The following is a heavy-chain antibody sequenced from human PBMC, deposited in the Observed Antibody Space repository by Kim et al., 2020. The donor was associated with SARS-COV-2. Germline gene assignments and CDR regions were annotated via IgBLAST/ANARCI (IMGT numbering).Heavy chain of an antibody. CDR3: SWTPVSDYHQRFGVVP. D-gene: IGHD3-16*01. CDR1: GGSTNGYW. CDR2: IRYTGTT. Sequence: SETLSLTCTVSGGSTNGYWWTWIRQPPGKGLEWIAYIRYTGTTNYNSSPNSRVTISIDTANNQILLNLRSVTTADTDPSYCSWTPVSDYHQRFGVVPW. J-gene: IGHJ5*02. V-gene: IGHV4-59*01.